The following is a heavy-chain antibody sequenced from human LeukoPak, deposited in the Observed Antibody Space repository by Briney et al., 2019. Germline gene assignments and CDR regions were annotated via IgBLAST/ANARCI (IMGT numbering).Heavy chain of an antibody. CDR2: INWNGGST. J-gene: IGHJ6*03. CDR1: GFTFDDYG. CDR3: VREHYNYYMDV. V-gene: IGHV3-20*04. Sequence: PGGSLRPSCAASGFTFDDYGMSWVRQAPGKGLEWVSGINWNGGSTGYADSVKGRFTISRDNGKNSLYLQMNSLRAEDTALYYCVREHYNYYMDVWGKGTTVTVSS.